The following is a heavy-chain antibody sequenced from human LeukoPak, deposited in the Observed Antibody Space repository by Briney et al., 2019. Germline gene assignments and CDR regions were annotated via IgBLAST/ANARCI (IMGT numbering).Heavy chain of an antibody. V-gene: IGHV1-58*02. Sequence: SVKVSCKASGFTFTNSAMQWVRQARGQRLEWIGWIVVGSGNTNYAQKFQERVTITRDMSTSTAYMELSRLRSDDTAVYYCARVTRKFGGVIAIFDYWGQGTLVTVSS. CDR1: GFTFTNSA. CDR3: ARVTRKFGGVIAIFDY. D-gene: IGHD3-16*02. CDR2: IVVGSGNT. J-gene: IGHJ4*02.